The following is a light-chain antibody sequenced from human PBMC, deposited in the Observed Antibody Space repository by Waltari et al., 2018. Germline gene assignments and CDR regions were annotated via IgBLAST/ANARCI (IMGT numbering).Light chain of an antibody. CDR3: QKYNSAPST. CDR1: QGISNY. V-gene: IGKV1-27*01. CDR2: AES. Sequence: DIQMTQSPSSLSESVGDRVTITCRASQGISNYLAWYQQKPGKVPKLLIYAESTLQSGVPSRFSGSGSGTDFTLTISSLQPDDVATYYCQKYNSAPSTFGPGTKVDIK. J-gene: IGKJ3*01.